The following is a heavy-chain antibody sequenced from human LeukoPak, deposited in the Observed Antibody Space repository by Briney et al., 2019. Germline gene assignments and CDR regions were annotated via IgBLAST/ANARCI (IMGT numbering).Heavy chain of an antibody. J-gene: IGHJ4*02. V-gene: IGHV3-30*03. CDR2: ISNDGSNK. CDR1: GFTFSNYG. CDR3: AMSGTRSSWSPRVKTYFDY. D-gene: IGHD6-13*01. Sequence: GGSLRLSCGASGFTFSNYGMNWVRQAPGKGLEWVAVISNDGSNKYYADSVKGRFTISRDNSKNTLFLQMNSLRADDTAVYYCAMSGTRSSWSPRVKTYFDYWGQGTVVTVSS.